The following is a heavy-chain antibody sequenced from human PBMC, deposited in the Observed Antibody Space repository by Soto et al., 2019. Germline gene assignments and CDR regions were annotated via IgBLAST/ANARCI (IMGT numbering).Heavy chain of an antibody. V-gene: IGHV3-15*01. D-gene: IGHD3-22*01. CDR2: IKSKTDGATT. CDR1: GFTFTNAW. CDR3: ATDAYYDTSGYWF. Sequence: GGSLRLSCAASGFTFTNAWMSWFRQAPGKGLEWVGRIKSKTDGATTDYAAPVKGRFTISRDDSKDTLYLQINSLKTEDTAVYYCATDAYYDTSGYWFWGQGTLVTVSS. J-gene: IGHJ4*02.